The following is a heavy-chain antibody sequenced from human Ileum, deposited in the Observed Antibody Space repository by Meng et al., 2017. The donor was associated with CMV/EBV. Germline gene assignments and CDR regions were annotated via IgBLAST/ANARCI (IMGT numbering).Heavy chain of an antibody. CDR2: TYYRSKWYN. J-gene: IGHJ4*02. V-gene: IGHV6-1*01. CDR3: TRAYYYDSSGYYDY. D-gene: IGHD3-22*01. CDR1: GDSVSSNSVT. Sequence: QVLPHESGPGLVNPPQTLPLTCAISGDSVSSNSVTWNWIRQSPSRGLEWLGRTYYRSKWYNDYAVSVKSRITINPDTSKNQFSLQLNSMTPEDTAVYYCTRAYYYDSSGYYDYWGQGTLVTVSS.